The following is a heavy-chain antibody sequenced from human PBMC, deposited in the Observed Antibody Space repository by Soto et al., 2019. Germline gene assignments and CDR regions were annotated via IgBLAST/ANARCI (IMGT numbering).Heavy chain of an antibody. V-gene: IGHV3-30*18. CDR1: GFNFDNYG. CDR2: ITCDGSNK. CDR3: AKDRVGGTFYTPLGF. Sequence: LRLSCQASGFNFDNYGMHWVRQAPGKGLEWVAVITCDGSNKYYADSVKGRFTISRDNSKNTLSLHLNTLKPEDTAVYHCAKDRVGGTFYTPLGFWGQGTLVTVSS. J-gene: IGHJ4*02. D-gene: IGHD1-7*01.